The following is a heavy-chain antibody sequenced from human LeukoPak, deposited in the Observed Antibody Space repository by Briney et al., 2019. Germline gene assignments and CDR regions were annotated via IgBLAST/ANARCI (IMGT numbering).Heavy chain of an antibody. CDR1: GFTFSSYS. D-gene: IGHD4-23*01. CDR3: AKYPPMVVTPQRFDP. J-gene: IGHJ5*02. V-gene: IGHV3-21*04. Sequence: PGGSLRLSCAASGFTFSSYSMNWVRQAPGKGLEWVSSISSSSSYIYYADSVKGRFTISRDNAKNSLYLQMNSLRAEDTAVYYCAKYPPMVVTPQRFDPWGQGTLVTVSS. CDR2: ISSSSSYI.